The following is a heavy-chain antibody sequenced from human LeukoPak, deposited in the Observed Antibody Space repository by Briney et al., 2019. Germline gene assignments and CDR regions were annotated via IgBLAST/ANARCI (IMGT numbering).Heavy chain of an antibody. Sequence: PGGSLRLSCAASGFTFSSYGMHWVRQAPGKGLEWVSTISGSGSSTYYADSVKGRFAISRDNSKNTLYLQMNSLRADDTAIYYCGKRYSGNYFDYWGQGTLVTVSS. J-gene: IGHJ4*02. D-gene: IGHD1-26*01. CDR1: GFTFSSYG. CDR2: ISGSGSST. CDR3: GKRYSGNYFDY. V-gene: IGHV3-23*01.